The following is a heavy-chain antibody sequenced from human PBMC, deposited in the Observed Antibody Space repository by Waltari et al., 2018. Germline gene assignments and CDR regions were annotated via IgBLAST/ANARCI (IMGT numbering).Heavy chain of an antibody. D-gene: IGHD3-3*01. V-gene: IGHV4-34*02. Sequence: QVQLQQWGAGLLKPSETLSLTCDVSGGSLSGYHWTWIRQPPGKGLEWIGEINDSGRTTYNPSFESRVTVSIDTANNQFSLRVRSVTAADTAVYYCARVFGYYYYYMDVWGKGTTVTISS. CDR3: ARVFGYYYYYMDV. CDR1: GGSLSGYH. J-gene: IGHJ6*03. CDR2: INDSGRT.